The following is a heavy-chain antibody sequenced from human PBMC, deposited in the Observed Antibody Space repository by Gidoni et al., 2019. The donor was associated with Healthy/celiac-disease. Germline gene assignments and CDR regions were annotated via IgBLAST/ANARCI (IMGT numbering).Heavy chain of an antibody. CDR2: FYSNGKL. J-gene: IGHJ4*02. V-gene: IGHV4-59*01. Sequence: QVQLQESGPGLVMSSETLSLTCIVSGGSMSSYYWPWIRQPPGKGLEWIGYFYSNGKLDYNPSLKSRITISVDTSRSQFSLKFNSVTAADTAVYYCARGRTYSYYWGQGTLVTVSS. D-gene: IGHD2-21*01. CDR1: GGSMSSYY. CDR3: ARGRTYSYY.